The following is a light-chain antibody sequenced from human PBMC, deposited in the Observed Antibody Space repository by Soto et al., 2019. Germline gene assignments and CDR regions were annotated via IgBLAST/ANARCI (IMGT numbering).Light chain of an antibody. V-gene: IGLV2-14*03. CDR3: NSYTVYLSPYV. J-gene: IGLJ1*01. Sequence: QSALTQPASVSGSPGQSITISCTGTSGDVGGYNYVSWYQQHPGKAPRLMIYDVSNRPSGVSGRFSGSKSGNTASLTISGLQAEDEADYYCNSYTVYLSPYVFGTGTKLPVL. CDR1: SGDVGGYNY. CDR2: DVS.